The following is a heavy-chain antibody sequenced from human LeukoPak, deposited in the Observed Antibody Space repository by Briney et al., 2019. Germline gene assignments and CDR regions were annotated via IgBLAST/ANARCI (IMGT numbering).Heavy chain of an antibody. CDR1: GFTFDDYA. D-gene: IGHD2-2*02. J-gene: IGHJ4*02. V-gene: IGHV3-9*01. Sequence: GGSLRLSCAASGFTFDDYAMHWVRQAPGKGLEWVSGISWNSGSIGYADSVKGRFTISRENAKNSLYLQMNSLRAEDTALYYCAKGYCSSTSCYTGYWGQGTLVTVSS. CDR3: AKGYCSSTSCYTGY. CDR2: ISWNSGSI.